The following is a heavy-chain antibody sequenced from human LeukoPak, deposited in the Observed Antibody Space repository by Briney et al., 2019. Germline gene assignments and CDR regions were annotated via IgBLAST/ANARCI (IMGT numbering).Heavy chain of an antibody. J-gene: IGHJ4*02. V-gene: IGHV3-15*07. CDR2: IKSKTDGGTT. D-gene: IGHD3-10*01. CDR3: TTDKGDSDPDY. CDR1: GFTFSNAW. Sequence: GGSLRLSCAASGFTFSNAWMNWVRQAPGRGLEWVGRIKSKTDGGTTDYAAPVKGRFTIPRDDSKNTLYLQMNSLKTEDTAVYYCTTDKGDSDPDYWGQGTLVTVSS.